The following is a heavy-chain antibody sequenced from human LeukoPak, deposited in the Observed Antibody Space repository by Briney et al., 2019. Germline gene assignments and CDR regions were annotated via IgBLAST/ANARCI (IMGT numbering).Heavy chain of an antibody. D-gene: IGHD3-22*01. V-gene: IGHV4-59*01. CDR1: GGSISSYY. CDR3: ARRDSSGYYYQDAFDI. Sequence: SETLPLTCTVSGGSISSYYWSWIRQPPGKGLEWIGYIYYSGSTNYNPSLKSRVTISVDTSKNQFSLKLSSVTAADTAVYYCARRDSSGYYYQDAFDIWGQGTMVTVSS. CDR2: IYYSGST. J-gene: IGHJ3*02.